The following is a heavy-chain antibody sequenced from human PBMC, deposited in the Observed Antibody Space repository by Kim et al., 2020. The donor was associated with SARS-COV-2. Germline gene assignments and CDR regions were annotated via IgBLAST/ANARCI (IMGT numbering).Heavy chain of an antibody. D-gene: IGHD6-13*01. V-gene: IGHV3-74*01. J-gene: IGHJ4*02. CDR2: LNPDETNI. CDR3: ARDQTAAGPTIFDY. Sequence: GGSLRLSCTASGFTFSTYWMHWVRQAPGKGPVWVSRLNPDETNIRYADSVKGRFTVSRDNAKNTLYLQMNSLRVEDTAVYYCARDQTAAGPTIFDYWGQGTLVTVSS. CDR1: GFTFSTYW.